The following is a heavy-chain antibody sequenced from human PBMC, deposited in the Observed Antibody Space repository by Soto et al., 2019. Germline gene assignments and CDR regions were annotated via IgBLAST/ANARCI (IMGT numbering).Heavy chain of an antibody. CDR1: GFTFSSYA. J-gene: IGHJ6*02. Sequence: GGSLRLSCAASGFTFSSYAMSWVRQAPGKGLEWVSAIIGSGGSTYYADSVKGRFTISRDNSKNTLYLQMNSLRAEDTAVYYCAKGPYELLFGDVWGQGTTVTVSS. V-gene: IGHV3-23*01. D-gene: IGHD3-10*01. CDR2: IIGSGGST. CDR3: AKGPYELLFGDV.